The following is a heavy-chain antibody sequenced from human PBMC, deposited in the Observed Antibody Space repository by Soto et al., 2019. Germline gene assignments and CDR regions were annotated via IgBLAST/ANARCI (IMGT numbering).Heavy chain of an antibody. Sequence: EVQLVESGGVLVQPGGSLRLSCAASGFTFSTYWMHWVRQAPGKGLVWVSRINGDVSDTVYADSVKGRFTISRDNAKNTLYLQMNSLRAEDTAVYYCTRSITGFSYADSWGRGTLVTVSS. V-gene: IGHV3-74*01. CDR2: INGDVSDT. J-gene: IGHJ4*02. D-gene: IGHD2-2*01. CDR3: TRSITGFSYADS. CDR1: GFTFSTYW.